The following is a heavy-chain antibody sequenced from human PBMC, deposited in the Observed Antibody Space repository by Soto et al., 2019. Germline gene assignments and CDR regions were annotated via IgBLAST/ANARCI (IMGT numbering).Heavy chain of an antibody. D-gene: IGHD6-13*01. CDR3: ARGGIATAGARDNWFDP. Sequence: SETLSLTCAVSGGSISSSNWWSWVRQPPGKGLEWIGEIYRTGSANYNPSLKSRATISLDASKNRFSLVLSSVSAADTAVYYCARGGIATAGARDNWFDPWGQGILVTVSS. CDR1: GGSISSSNW. J-gene: IGHJ5*02. CDR2: IYRTGSA. V-gene: IGHV4-4*02.